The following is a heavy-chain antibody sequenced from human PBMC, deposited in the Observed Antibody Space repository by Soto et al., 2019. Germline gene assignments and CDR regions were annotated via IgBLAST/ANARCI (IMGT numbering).Heavy chain of an antibody. CDR1: GFTVSSNY. D-gene: IGHD3-10*01. CDR2: IYSGGST. J-gene: IGHJ4*02. CDR3: ARERDGSGSPFDY. V-gene: IGHV3-53*04. Sequence: EVQLVESGGGLVQPGGSLRLSCAASGFTVSSNYMSWVRQAPGKGLEWFSVIYSGGSTYYADSVKGRFTITRHNSKNTLYLQMNSLRAEDTAVYYCARERDGSGSPFDYWGQGTLVTVSS.